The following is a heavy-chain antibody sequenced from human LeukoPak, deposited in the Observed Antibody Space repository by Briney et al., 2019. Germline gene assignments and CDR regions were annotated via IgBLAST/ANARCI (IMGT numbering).Heavy chain of an antibody. V-gene: IGHV3-30*04. CDR2: ISHDGSSK. J-gene: IGHJ4*02. Sequence: GGSLRLSCAASGFTFSSYAMHWVRQAPGKGLEWVAVISHDGSSKYYADSMKGRFTISRDNSKNTLYLQMNSLRAEDTAVYYSARSGSYLATYYFDYWGQGTLVTVSS. D-gene: IGHD1-26*01. CDR3: ARSGSYLATYYFDY. CDR1: GFTFSSYA.